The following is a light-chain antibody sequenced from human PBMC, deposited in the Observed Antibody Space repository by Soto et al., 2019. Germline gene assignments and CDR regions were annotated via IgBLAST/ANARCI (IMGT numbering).Light chain of an antibody. J-gene: IGLJ2*01. V-gene: IGLV2-14*01. CDR2: DVN. Sequence: QSVLTQPASVSGSPGQSITISCTGTSSDVGGYNYVSWYQQHPGKAPKLMIYDVNNRPSGISYRFSGSKSGNTASLTISGLQAEDEADYYCSSFTSSSTVVFGGGTKVTVL. CDR1: SSDVGGYNY. CDR3: SSFTSSSTVV.